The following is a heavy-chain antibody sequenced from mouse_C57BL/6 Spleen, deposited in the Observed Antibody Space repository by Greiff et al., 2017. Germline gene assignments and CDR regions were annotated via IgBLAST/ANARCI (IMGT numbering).Heavy chain of an antibody. CDR2: IWSDGST. D-gene: IGHD1-1*01. CDR3: ARHYYGSSYPWYFDV. J-gene: IGHJ1*03. CDR1: GFSLTSYG. Sequence: VQLQQSGPGLVAPSQSLSITCTVSGFSLTSYGVHWVRQPPGKGLEWLVVIWSDGSTTYNSALKSRLSISKDNSKSQVFLKMNSLQTDDTAMYYGARHYYGSSYPWYFDVWGTGTTVTVSS. V-gene: IGHV2-6-1*01.